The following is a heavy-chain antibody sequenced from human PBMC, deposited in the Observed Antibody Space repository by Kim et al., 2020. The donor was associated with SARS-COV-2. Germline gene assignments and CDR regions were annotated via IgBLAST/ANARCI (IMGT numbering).Heavy chain of an antibody. CDR1: GFTFSSYE. J-gene: IGHJ3*02. D-gene: IGHD3-22*01. CDR3: ARWGTGYYDSSGYYGDAFDI. Sequence: GGSLRLSCAASGFTFSSYEMNWVRQAPGKGLEWVSYISSSGSTIYYADSVKGRFTISRDNAKNSLYLQMNSLRAEDTAVYYCARWGTGYYDSSGYYGDAFDIWGQGTMVTVSS. CDR2: ISSSGSTI. V-gene: IGHV3-48*03.